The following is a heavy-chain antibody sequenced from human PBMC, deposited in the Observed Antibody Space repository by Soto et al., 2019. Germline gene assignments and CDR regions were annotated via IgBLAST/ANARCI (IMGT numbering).Heavy chain of an antibody. V-gene: IGHV4-39*01. J-gene: IGHJ6*02. Sequence: SETLSLTCTVSGGSISSSSYYWGWIRQPPGKGLEWIGSIYYSGSTYYNPSLKSRVTISADTSKNQFSLKLSSVTAADTAVYYCASTAHTAMSRGYYYYGTDVWGQGTTVTVSS. D-gene: IGHD5-18*01. CDR3: ASTAHTAMSRGYYYYGTDV. CDR1: GGSISSSSYY. CDR2: IYYSGST.